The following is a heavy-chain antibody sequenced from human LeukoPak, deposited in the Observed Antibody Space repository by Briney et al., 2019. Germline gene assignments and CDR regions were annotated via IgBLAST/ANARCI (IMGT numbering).Heavy chain of an antibody. J-gene: IGHJ4*02. V-gene: IGHV4-39*07. Sequence: PSETLSLTCTVSGGSIGSNTYCWGWIRQPPGKGLEWIGSIYYSGSTYYNPSLKSRVTISEDTSKNQFSLKLSSVTAADTAVYYCAREEALGSGSFDYWGQGTLVTVSS. CDR1: GGSIGSNTYC. D-gene: IGHD1-26*01. CDR3: AREEALGSGSFDY. CDR2: IYYSGST.